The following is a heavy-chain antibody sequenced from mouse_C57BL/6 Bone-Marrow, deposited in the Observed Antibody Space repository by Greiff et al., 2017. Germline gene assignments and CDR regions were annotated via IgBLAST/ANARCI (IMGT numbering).Heavy chain of an antibody. D-gene: IGHD2-2*01. J-gene: IGHJ2*01. CDR2: INPSNGGT. V-gene: IGHV1-53*01. CDR1: GYTFTSYW. Sequence: VQLQQPGTELVKPGASVKLSCKASGYTFTSYWMHWVKQRPGQGLEWLGNINPSNGGTNYNKKFKSKATLTVDKSSSTAYMQLSSLTSEDSAVYYWARRASTMVSDYWGQGTTLTVSS. CDR3: ARRASTMVSDY.